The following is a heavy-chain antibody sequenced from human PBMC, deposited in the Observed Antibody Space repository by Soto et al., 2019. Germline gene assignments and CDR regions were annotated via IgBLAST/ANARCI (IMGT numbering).Heavy chain of an antibody. CDR3: ARGRYGDY. D-gene: IGHD1-1*01. CDR1: GYAFTTYG. J-gene: IGHJ4*02. V-gene: IGHV1-18*01. Sequence: QVHLVQTGAEVKKPGASVKVSCQGSGYAFTTYGITWVRQAPGQGLEWMGWISAHNGNTNNAQKLQGRVTVTRDTSTSTAYMELRSLRYDDTAVYYCARGRYGDYWGLGALVTVSS. CDR2: ISAHNGNT.